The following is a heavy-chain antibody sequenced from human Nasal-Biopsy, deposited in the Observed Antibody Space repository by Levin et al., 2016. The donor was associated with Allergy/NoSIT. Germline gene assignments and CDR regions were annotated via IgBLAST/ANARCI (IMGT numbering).Heavy chain of an antibody. CDR2: INPKSGDY. CDR1: RYTFIGYY. D-gene: IGHD2-21*02. Sequence: ASVKVSCKASRYTFIGYYIYWVRQAPGQGLEWMGWINPKSGDYNYAQKFQGRVTMTRDTSSATAYMELRSLRSDDSAVYYCARSLREVTDSYYSYGLDVWGQGTTVTVSS. CDR3: ARSLREVTDSYYSYGLDV. V-gene: IGHV1-2*02. J-gene: IGHJ6*02.